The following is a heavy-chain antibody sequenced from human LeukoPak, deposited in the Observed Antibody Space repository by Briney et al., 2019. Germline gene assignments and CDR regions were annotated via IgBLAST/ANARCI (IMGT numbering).Heavy chain of an antibody. D-gene: IGHD3-9*01. J-gene: IGHJ4*02. CDR1: GFTFDDYA. V-gene: IGHV3-9*01. CDR3: AKDMNDILTGYPLDY. CDR2: ISWNSGSI. Sequence: GGSLRLSCASSGFTFDDYARHWVRQAPGKGLEWVSGISWNSGSIGYADSVKGRFTISRDNAKNSLYLQMNSLRAEDTALYYCAKDMNDILTGYPLDYWGQGTLVTVSS.